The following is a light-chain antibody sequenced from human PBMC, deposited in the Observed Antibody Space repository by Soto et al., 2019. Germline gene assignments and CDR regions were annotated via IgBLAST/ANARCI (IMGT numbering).Light chain of an antibody. J-gene: IGKJ5*01. CDR1: QSVISSY. Sequence: EIVLTQSPATLSLSPGERATLSCRSSQSVISSYLAWYQQKPGQAPRLLIYGASTRATGIPARFSGSGSVTDFTLTISRLEPADFAVYYCQQYDSLPITFGQGTRLEIK. V-gene: IGKV3-20*01. CDR3: QQYDSLPIT. CDR2: GAS.